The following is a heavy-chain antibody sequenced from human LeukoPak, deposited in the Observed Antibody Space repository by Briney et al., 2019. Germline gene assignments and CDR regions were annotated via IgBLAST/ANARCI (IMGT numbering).Heavy chain of an antibody. D-gene: IGHD3-9*01. Sequence: SETLSLTCTVSGYSISSGYYWGWIRQPPGKGLEWIGSIYHSGSTNYNPSLKSRLTISVDTSKNQFSLKLNSVTAADTAMYYCAFSRDFPLTAYPDYWGQGTLVTVSS. J-gene: IGHJ4*02. CDR2: IYHSGST. V-gene: IGHV4-38-2*02. CDR1: GYSISSGYY. CDR3: AFSRDFPLTAYPDY.